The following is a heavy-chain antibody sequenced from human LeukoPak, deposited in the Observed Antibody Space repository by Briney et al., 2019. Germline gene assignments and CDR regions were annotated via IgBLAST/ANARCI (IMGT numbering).Heavy chain of an antibody. CDR2: IYYSGSA. CDR1: GGSISSSSYY. Sequence: SETLSLTCTVSGGSISSSSYYWGWIRQPPGKGLEWIGSIYYSGSAYYNPSLKSRVTISVDTSKNQFSLKLGSVTAADTAVYYCARGGSFQLYAIDYWGQGTLVTVSS. V-gene: IGHV4-39*01. CDR3: ARGGSFQLYAIDY. D-gene: IGHD2-8*01. J-gene: IGHJ4*02.